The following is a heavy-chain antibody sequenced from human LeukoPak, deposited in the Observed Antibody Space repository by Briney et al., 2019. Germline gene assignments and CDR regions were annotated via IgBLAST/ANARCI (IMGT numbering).Heavy chain of an antibody. CDR3: ARVVNWFDP. CDR2: IYYSGST. CDR1: GGSISSYY. D-gene: IGHD2-15*01. Sequence: SETLSLTCTVSGGSISSYYWSWIRQPPGKGLEWIGYIYYSGSTNYNPSLKSRVTISVDTPKNQFSLKLSSVTAADTAVYYCARVVNWFDPWGQGTLVTVSS. V-gene: IGHV4-59*08. J-gene: IGHJ5*02.